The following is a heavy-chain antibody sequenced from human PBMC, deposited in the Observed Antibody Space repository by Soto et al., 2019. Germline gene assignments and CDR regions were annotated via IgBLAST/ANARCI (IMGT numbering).Heavy chain of an antibody. CDR1: GFTFSSYW. D-gene: IGHD2-2*02. Sequence: GGSLRLSCAASGFTFSSYWMSWVRQAPGKGLEWVANIKQDGREKYYVDSVKGRFTISRDNAKNSLYLQMNSLRAEDTAVYYCARVLGYCSSTSCYSGGNWFDPWGQGTLVTVSS. CDR3: ARVLGYCSSTSCYSGGNWFDP. V-gene: IGHV3-7*01. CDR2: IKQDGREK. J-gene: IGHJ5*02.